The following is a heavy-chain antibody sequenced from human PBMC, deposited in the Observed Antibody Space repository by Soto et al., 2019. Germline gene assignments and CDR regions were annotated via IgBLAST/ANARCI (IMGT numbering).Heavy chain of an antibody. Sequence: SCDASVFKFSSYGRSWVHQAPGKGLEWVSAISGSGGSTYYADSVKGRFTISRDNSKNTLYLQMNSLRAEDTAVYYCAKGQRITIFGVVILGGDYYGMDVWGQGTTVTVSS. CDR2: ISGSGGST. CDR1: VFKFSSYG. D-gene: IGHD3-3*01. J-gene: IGHJ6*02. V-gene: IGHV3-23*01. CDR3: AKGQRITIFGVVILGGDYYGMDV.